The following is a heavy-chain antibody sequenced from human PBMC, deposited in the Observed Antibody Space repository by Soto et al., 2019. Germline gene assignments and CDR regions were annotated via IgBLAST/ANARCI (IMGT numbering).Heavy chain of an antibody. CDR2: FDPEDGET. Sequence: QVQLVQSGAEVKKPGASVKVSCKVSGYTLTELSLHWVRQAPGKDLEWMGGFDPEDGETIYAQNFQGRVTMTEDRPTDTAYIELSSLRAEDTAMYYCGAVQWDLRDAACGIWGQGKMVTVAP. D-gene: IGHD1-26*01. CDR3: GAVQWDLRDAACGI. J-gene: IGHJ3*02. V-gene: IGHV1-24*01. CDR1: GYTLTELS.